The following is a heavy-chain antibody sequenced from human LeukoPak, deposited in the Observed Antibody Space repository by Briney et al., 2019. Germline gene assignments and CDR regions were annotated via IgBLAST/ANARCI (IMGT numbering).Heavy chain of an antibody. CDR3: ARGILWFGETFDY. J-gene: IGHJ4*02. V-gene: IGHV1-8*01. CDR1: GYTFTSYD. CDR2: MNPNSGNT. D-gene: IGHD3-10*01. Sequence: ASVKVSCKASGYTFTSYDIHWVRQATGQGLEWMGWMNPNSGNTGCAQKFQGRVTMTRNTSISTAYMEVSSLRSEDTAVYYCARGILWFGETFDYWGQGTLVTVSS.